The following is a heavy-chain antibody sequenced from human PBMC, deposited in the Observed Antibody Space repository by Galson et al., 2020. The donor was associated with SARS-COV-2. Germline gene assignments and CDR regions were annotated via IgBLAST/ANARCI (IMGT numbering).Heavy chain of an antibody. CDR3: ARGLPLSRFVYYYYGMDV. V-gene: IGHV4-34*01. CDR1: GGSFSGYY. CDR2: INHSGST. Sequence: SETLSLTCAVYGGSFSGYYWSWIRQPPGKGLEWIGEINHSGSTNYNPSLKSRVTISVDTSKNQFSLKLSSVTAADTAVYYCARGLPLSRFVYYYYGMDVWGQGTTVTVSS. D-gene: IGHD3-16*01. J-gene: IGHJ6*02.